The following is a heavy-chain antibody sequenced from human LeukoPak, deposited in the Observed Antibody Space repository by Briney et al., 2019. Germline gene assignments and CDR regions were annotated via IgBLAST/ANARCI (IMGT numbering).Heavy chain of an antibody. CDR3: SSSGVEEWQGLHF. D-gene: IGHD3-3*01. V-gene: IGHV1-24*01. J-gene: IGHJ4*02. CDR2: FDVAETDT. CDR1: GYTLSELS. Sequence: ASVKVSCKGSGYTLSELSMHWVRQSPGKGLEWMGGFDVAETDTIYAQKFQGRVTMTEDTPTDTAYMELNSLSSEDTAVYYCSSSGVEEWQGLHFWGQGTLVTVSS.